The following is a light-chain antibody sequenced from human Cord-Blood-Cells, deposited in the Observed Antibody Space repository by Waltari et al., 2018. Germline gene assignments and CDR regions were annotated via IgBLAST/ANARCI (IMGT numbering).Light chain of an antibody. CDR1: SSDVGGYNN. CDR2: DVS. Sequence: QSALTQPASVSGSPGQSITISCTGTSSDVGGYNNVSCYQQHPGKAPKLMIYDVSNRPSGVSNRFSGSKSGNTASLTISGLQAEDEADYSCSSYTSSSTYVFGTGTKVTVL. CDR3: SSYTSSSTYV. V-gene: IGLV2-14*03. J-gene: IGLJ1*01.